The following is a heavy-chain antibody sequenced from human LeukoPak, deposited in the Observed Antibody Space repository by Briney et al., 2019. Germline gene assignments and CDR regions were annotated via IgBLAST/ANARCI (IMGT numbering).Heavy chain of an antibody. CDR2: IYYSGST. CDR1: GGSISSGDYY. J-gene: IGHJ4*02. CDR3: ARDSPHYSSSWFDY. V-gene: IGHV4-61*08. D-gene: IGHD6-13*01. Sequence: PSETLSLTCTVSGGSISSGDYYWSWIRQPPGKGLEWIGYIYYSGSTNYNPSLKSRVTISVDTSKNQFSLKLSSVTAADTAVYYCARDSPHYSSSWFDYWGQGTLVTVSS.